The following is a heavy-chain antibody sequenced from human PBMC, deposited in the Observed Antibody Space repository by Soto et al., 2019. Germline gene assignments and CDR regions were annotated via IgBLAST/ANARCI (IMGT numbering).Heavy chain of an antibody. D-gene: IGHD2-2*01. CDR1: GFTFSSYG. V-gene: IGHV3-33*01. CDR2: IWYDGSNK. J-gene: IGHJ6*02. Sequence: GGSLRLSCAASGFTFSSYGMHWVRQAPGKGLEWVAVIWYDGSNKYYADSVKGRFTISRDNSKNTLYLQMNSLRAEDTAVYYCAREDIVVVPAAPDYYYYGMDVWGQGT. CDR3: AREDIVVVPAAPDYYYYGMDV.